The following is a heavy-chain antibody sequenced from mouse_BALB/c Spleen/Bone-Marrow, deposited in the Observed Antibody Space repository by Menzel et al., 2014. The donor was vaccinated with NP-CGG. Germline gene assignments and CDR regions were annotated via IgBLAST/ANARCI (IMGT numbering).Heavy chain of an antibody. D-gene: IGHD3-2*01. CDR2: INPNTGYT. CDR1: GYIFTNYW. J-gene: IGHJ3*01. CDR3: ARRGDSSGYAFDY. Sequence: QVQLQQSWAEMAKPGASVKMSCRASGYIFTNYWMHWVKQRPGQGLEWFGYINPNTGYTEYNQKFKDKATVTADKSSSTAYMQLNSLTSEDSAVYYCARRGDSSGYAFDYWGQGTLVTVSA. V-gene: IGHV1-7*01.